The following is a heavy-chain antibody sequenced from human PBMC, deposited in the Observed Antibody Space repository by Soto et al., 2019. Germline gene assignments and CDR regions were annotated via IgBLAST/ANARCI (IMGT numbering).Heavy chain of an antibody. Sequence: SETLSLTCDVSGDTISTGGYTWAWIRQPPGKALEWIGHIYHSGNPYYNPSLKSRVIISVDRSKSQFSLKLSSVTAADTAVYFCARRVTVTSNYFDHWGQGTLVTVSS. V-gene: IGHV4-30-2*01. CDR1: GDTISTGGYT. D-gene: IGHD4-17*01. J-gene: IGHJ4*02. CDR3: ARRVTVTSNYFDH. CDR2: IYHSGNP.